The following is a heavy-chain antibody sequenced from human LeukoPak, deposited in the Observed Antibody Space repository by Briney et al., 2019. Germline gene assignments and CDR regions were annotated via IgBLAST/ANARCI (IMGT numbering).Heavy chain of an antibody. J-gene: IGHJ4*02. CDR3: AKDSGNSGQFDY. Sequence: GRSLRLSCAASGFTFNNHAMYWVRQTPGKGLEWVAVISYDGSNKYYADSVKGRFTISRDNSKNTLYLQMNSLRAEDTAVYYCAKDSGNSGQFDYWGQGTLVTVSS. D-gene: IGHD1/OR15-1a*01. CDR1: GFTFNNHA. V-gene: IGHV3-30*04. CDR2: ISYDGSNK.